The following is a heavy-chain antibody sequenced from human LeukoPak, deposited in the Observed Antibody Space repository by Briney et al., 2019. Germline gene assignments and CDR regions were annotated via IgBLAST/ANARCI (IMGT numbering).Heavy chain of an antibody. CDR3: ARQRYTASYYSLDF. J-gene: IGHJ4*02. CDR2: IYATGST. Sequence: SETLSLTCNVSGAFIRSYWWGWVRQPAGKGLEWIWRIYATGSTKFNPSLKSRLTLSIDTSTNQLTLRLTSVTVADTAVYFCARQRYTASYYSLDFWSQGTLVTVSA. V-gene: IGHV4-4*07. D-gene: IGHD1-26*01. CDR1: GAFIRSYW.